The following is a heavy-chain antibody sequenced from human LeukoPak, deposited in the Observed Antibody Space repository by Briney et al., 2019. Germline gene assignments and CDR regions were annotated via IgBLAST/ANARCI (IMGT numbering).Heavy chain of an antibody. J-gene: IGHJ4*02. CDR1: GFTFSSYD. V-gene: IGHV3-13*01. CDR3: ARAVGYYDFWSGHAMEYYFDY. CDR2: IGTAGDT. D-gene: IGHD3-3*01. Sequence: GGSLRLSCAASGFTFSSYDMHWVRQATGKGLEWVSAIGTAGDTYYPGSVKGRFIISRENAKNSLYLQMNSLRAGDTAVYYCARAVGYYDFWSGHAMEYYFDYWGQGTLVTVSS.